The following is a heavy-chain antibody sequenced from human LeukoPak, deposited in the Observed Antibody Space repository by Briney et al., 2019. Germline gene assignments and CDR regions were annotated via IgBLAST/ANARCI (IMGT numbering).Heavy chain of an antibody. CDR2: IYYSGST. V-gene: IGHV4-39*01. CDR3: ARQERFIVATTGELGY. D-gene: IGHD5-12*01. CDR1: GGSISSYY. Sequence: PSETLSLTCTVSGGSISSYYWSWIRQPPGKGLEWIGSIYYSGSTYYNPSLKSRVTISVDTSKNQFSLKLSSVTAADTAVYYCARQERFIVATTGELGYWGQGTLVTVSS. J-gene: IGHJ4*02.